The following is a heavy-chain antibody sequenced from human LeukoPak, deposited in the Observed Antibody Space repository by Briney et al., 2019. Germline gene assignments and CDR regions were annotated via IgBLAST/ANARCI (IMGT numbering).Heavy chain of an antibody. Sequence: TGGSLRLSCAASGFTFSTYAMSWVRQAPGKGLEWVSHFGGSGGTIYYADSARGRFTISRDNSKNTLYLQMNSLRAEDTAVYYCARVVIAAAGRGLDYWGQGTLVTVSS. CDR3: ARVVIAAAGRGLDY. D-gene: IGHD6-13*01. CDR2: FGGSGGTI. CDR1: GFTFSTYA. V-gene: IGHV3-23*01. J-gene: IGHJ4*02.